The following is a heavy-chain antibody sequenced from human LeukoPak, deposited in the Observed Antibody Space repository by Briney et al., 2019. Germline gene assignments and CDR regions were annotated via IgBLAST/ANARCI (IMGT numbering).Heavy chain of an antibody. CDR3: ARSGMGLRPYYYYMDV. V-gene: IGHV1-2*02. CDR1: GYTFTGYY. J-gene: IGHJ6*03. Sequence: ASVKVSCKASGYTFTGYYMHWVRQAPGQGLEWMGWINPNSGGTNYAQKFQGRVTMTRDTSTSTAYMELRSLRSDDTAVYYCARSGMGLRPYYYYMDVWGKGTTVTVSS. CDR2: INPNSGGT. D-gene: IGHD5-12*01.